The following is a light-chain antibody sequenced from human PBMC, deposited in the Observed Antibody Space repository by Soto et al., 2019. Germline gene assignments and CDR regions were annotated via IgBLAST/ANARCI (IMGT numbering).Light chain of an antibody. V-gene: IGKV1-17*01. Sequence: DIQMTQSPSSLSASVGDRVTITCRASQGIRSDLVWYQQKPGKPPERLIYAASTLQGGVPSRFSSSGSGTQFTLTISSLQPEDFATYYCLQHNAYPWAFGQGTRVEV. CDR3: LQHNAYPWA. CDR2: AAS. J-gene: IGKJ1*01. CDR1: QGIRSD.